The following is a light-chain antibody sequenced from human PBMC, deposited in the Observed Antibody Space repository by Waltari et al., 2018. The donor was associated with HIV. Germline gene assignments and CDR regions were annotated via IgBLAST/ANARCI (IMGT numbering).Light chain of an antibody. Sequence: ELVLTQSPPPLSLSLGERATLSCRASKTISTYLAWYQVKPGQAPRLLIYDASNRATGIPIRFSGSGSGTDFTLTISGLEPDDFAVYYCQQRSSWPRMYTFGQGTKLEI. J-gene: IGKJ2*01. CDR2: DAS. CDR1: KTISTY. V-gene: IGKV3-11*01. CDR3: QQRSSWPRMYT.